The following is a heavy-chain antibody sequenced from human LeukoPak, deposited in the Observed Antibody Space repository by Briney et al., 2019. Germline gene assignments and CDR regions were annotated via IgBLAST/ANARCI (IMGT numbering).Heavy chain of an antibody. D-gene: IGHD3-16*01. V-gene: IGHV4-59*01. CDR3: ARGRYGWLPFDY. Sequence: SETLSLTCTVSGGSISSYYWNWIRQPPGKGLEWIGYIYYGGSTNYNPSLKSRVTISVDTSKNQFTLKLSSVTAADTAVYYCARGRYGWLPFDYWGQGTLVTVSS. CDR1: GGSISSYY. CDR2: IYYGGST. J-gene: IGHJ4*02.